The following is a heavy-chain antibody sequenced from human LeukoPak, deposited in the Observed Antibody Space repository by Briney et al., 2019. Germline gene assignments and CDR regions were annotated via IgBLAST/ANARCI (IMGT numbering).Heavy chain of an antibody. J-gene: IGHJ3*02. V-gene: IGHV3-30*14. CDR1: GFTFSSYA. CDR3: ASYSSYYYGSGRAFDI. D-gene: IGHD3-10*01. Sequence: GGSLRLSCVSSGFTFSSYAMHWVRQAPGKGLEWVAVISYDGSNKYYADSVKGRFTISRDNSKNTLYLQMNSLRAEDTAVYYCASYSSYYYGSGRAFDIWGQGTMVTVSS. CDR2: ISYDGSNK.